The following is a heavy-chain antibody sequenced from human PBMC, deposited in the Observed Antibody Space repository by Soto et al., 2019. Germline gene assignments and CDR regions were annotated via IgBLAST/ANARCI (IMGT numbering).Heavy chain of an antibody. J-gene: IGHJ4*02. Sequence: ASVKVSCKASGYIFSSYYLYWVRQAPGLGLEWMGIINPTGGSTTYAHQFQGRVIMTRDTSTNTSYMELSSLRSEDTAVYYCARRMGMTVRYSDYWGQGTLVTVSS. CDR3: ARRMGMTVRYSDY. CDR2: INPTGGST. V-gene: IGHV1-46*01. CDR1: GYIFSSYY. D-gene: IGHD2-21*02.